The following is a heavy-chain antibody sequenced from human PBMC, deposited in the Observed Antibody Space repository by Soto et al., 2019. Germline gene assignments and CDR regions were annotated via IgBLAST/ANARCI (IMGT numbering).Heavy chain of an antibody. D-gene: IGHD3-10*01. CDR1: GYTFTGYY. CDR2: INPNSGGT. J-gene: IGHJ6*02. CDR3: ARETTPYFYGSGSYYGMDV. Sequence: ASVKVSCKASGYTFTGYYMHWVRQAPGQGLEWMGWINPNSGGTNYAQKFQGRVTMTRDTSISTAYMELSRLRSDDTAVHYCARETTPYFYGSGSYYGMDVWGQGTTVTVSS. V-gene: IGHV1-2*02.